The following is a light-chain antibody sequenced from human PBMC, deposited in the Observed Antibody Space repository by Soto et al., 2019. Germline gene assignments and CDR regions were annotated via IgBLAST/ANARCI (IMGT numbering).Light chain of an antibody. Sequence: QSALTQPASVSGSPGQSITISCTGTSSDVGGYNYVSWYQQHPGKTPKLMIFEVSNGPSGVSNRFSGSNSGNTASLTISGLQAEDEADYYCSSYTSSSTLVFGTGTKLTVL. J-gene: IGLJ1*01. V-gene: IGLV2-14*01. CDR1: SSDVGGYNY. CDR3: SSYTSSSTLV. CDR2: EVS.